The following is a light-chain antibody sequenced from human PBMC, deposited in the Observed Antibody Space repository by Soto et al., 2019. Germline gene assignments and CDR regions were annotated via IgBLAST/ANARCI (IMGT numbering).Light chain of an antibody. V-gene: IGKV3-15*01. CDR3: QEYNDWRPIT. Sequence: IVMTQSPATLSVSPGERATLSFMASQSISTKLAWYQQKPGQAPRLLIYGASTRATGIPVRFSGSGSGTEFTLTITSLQFEDFAVYYCQEYNDWRPITFGGGTKVDI. CDR2: GAS. J-gene: IGKJ4*01. CDR1: QSISTK.